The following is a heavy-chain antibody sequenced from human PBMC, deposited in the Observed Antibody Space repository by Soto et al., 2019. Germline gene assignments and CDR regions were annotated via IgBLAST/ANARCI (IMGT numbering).Heavy chain of an antibody. CDR3: AKVGLELPRGWFDP. D-gene: IGHD1-7*01. J-gene: IGHJ5*02. V-gene: IGHV3-23*01. CDR1: GFTFSSYA. Sequence: GRSLGLSCAASGFTFSSYAMSWVRQAPGKGLEWVSAISGSGGSTYYADSVKGRFTISRDNSKNTLYLQMNSLRAEDTAVYYCAKVGLELPRGWFDPWGQGTLVSVS. CDR2: ISGSGGST.